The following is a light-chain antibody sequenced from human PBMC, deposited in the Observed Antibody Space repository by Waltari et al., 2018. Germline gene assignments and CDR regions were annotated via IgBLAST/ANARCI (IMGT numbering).Light chain of an antibody. CDR1: QSVSSN. V-gene: IGKV3-15*01. CDR3: QQYDNWPPAYT. CDR2: GAS. J-gene: IGKJ2*01. Sequence: EIVMTQSPATLSVSPGERVTLSCMASQSVSSNLAWYQQNPGQAPRLLIYGASTRATGIPARFSGSGSGTEFTLTICSLQSEDFAVYYCQQYDNWPPAYTFGQGTKLEI.